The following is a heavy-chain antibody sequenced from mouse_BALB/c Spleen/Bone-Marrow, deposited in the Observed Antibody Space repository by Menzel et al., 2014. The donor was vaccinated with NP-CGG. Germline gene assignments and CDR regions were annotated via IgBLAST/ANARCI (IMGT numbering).Heavy chain of an antibody. D-gene: IGHD2-4*01. V-gene: IGHV5-9-2*01. J-gene: IGHJ3*01. Sequence: EVQLQESGGNLVKSGGSLKLSCAASGFTFSSYGMSWVRQTPEKRLEWVATISGGGSYTFYPDSVKGRFTISRDNAKNNLYLQLSSLGSEDTALYYCARHAYYDQTEVSFVYWGQGTLVTVSA. CDR1: GFTFSSYG. CDR3: ARHAYYDQTEVSFVY. CDR2: ISGGGSYT.